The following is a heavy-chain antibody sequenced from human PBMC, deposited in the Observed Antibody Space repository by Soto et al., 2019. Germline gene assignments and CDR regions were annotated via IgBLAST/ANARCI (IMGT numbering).Heavy chain of an antibody. Sequence: ASLKITFNGSGYTSTAYWFGWVRQLPGKGLEGMGITSPGDSDTKYSPSFHGHVTITVDKSTSTAYLQWNTLKAPYTAMYYCASRVSSFRYYYYAMYVWGQGTTVTVSS. CDR2: TSPGDSDT. CDR1: GYTSTAYW. D-gene: IGHD2-2*01. CDR3: ASRVSSFRYYYYAMYV. J-gene: IGHJ6*02. V-gene: IGHV5-51*01.